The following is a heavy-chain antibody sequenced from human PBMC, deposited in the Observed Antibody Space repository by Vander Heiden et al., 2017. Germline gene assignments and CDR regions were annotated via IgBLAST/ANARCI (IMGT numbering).Heavy chain of an antibody. V-gene: IGHV3-30-3*01. J-gene: IGHJ6*02. Sequence: QVQLVESGGGVVQPGGSLRLSCAASGFPFGSYPSPGVRQAPGKGLEWVAVISYDGSNKYYADSVKGRFTISRDNSKNTLYLQMNSLRAEDTAVYYCARAPGYSSGWYPYSHYGMDVWGQGTTVTVSS. CDR3: ARAPGYSSGWYPYSHYGMDV. D-gene: IGHD6-19*01. CDR1: GFPFGSYP. CDR2: ISYDGSNK.